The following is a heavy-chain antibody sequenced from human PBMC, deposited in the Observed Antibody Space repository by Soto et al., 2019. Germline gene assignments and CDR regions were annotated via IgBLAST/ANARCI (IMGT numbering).Heavy chain of an antibody. CDR1: GDSISAYS. V-gene: IGHV4-59*01. Sequence: QVQLQVSGPGLVKPSETLSLTCTVSGDSISAYSWSWVRQPPGKGLEWIGNIHYNGNTKYSPSLKSRVTMSVDTSKNHFSLRLISVTAADTAIYFWAREGNLGRWLQPLDFWGQGTLVTVSS. J-gene: IGHJ4*02. CDR3: AREGNLGRWLQPLDF. CDR2: IHYNGNT. D-gene: IGHD5-12*01.